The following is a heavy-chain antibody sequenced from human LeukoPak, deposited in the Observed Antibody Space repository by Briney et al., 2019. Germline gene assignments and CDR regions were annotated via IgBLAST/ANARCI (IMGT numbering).Heavy chain of an antibody. D-gene: IGHD3-22*01. CDR1: GGTFSSYA. V-gene: IGHV1-69*04. J-gene: IGHJ4*02. CDR3: ARCDSSGYIDY. CDR2: IIPILGIA. Sequence: SVKVSCKASGGTFSSYAISWVRQAPGQGLEWMGRIIPILGIANYAQKSQGRVTITADKSTSTAYMELSSLRSEDTAVYYCARCDSSGYIDYWGQGTLVTVSS.